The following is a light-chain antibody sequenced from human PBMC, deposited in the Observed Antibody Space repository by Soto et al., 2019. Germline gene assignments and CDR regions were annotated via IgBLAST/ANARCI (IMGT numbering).Light chain of an antibody. J-gene: IGKJ2*01. V-gene: IGKV3D-15*01. Sequence: EIVTTQSPATLSVSPGERATLSCRASQSVSSNLAWYQQKPGQAPRLLIYGASIRATGIPARFSGSGSGTEFTLTISSLQSEDFAVYYCQQYNNWPRGYTFGQGTKLEIK. CDR2: GAS. CDR1: QSVSSN. CDR3: QQYNNWPRGYT.